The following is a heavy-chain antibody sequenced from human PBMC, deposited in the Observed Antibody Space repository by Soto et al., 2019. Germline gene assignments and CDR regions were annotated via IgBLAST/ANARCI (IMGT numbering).Heavy chain of an antibody. Sequence: SETLSLTCAVYGGSFSGYYWSWIRQPPGKGLEWIGEINHSGSTNYNPSLKSRVTISVDTSKNQFSLKLSSVTAADTAVYYCARVPLPQIAVAGQRVVIGFDYWGQRTLVTVSS. CDR1: GGSFSGYY. J-gene: IGHJ4*02. CDR2: INHSGST. CDR3: ARVPLPQIAVAGQRVVIGFDY. D-gene: IGHD6-19*01. V-gene: IGHV4-34*01.